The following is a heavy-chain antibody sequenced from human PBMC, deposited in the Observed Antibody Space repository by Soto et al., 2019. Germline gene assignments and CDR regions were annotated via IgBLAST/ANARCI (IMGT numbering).Heavy chain of an antibody. J-gene: IGHJ4*02. CDR3: ARDYRLMVRRAGFDY. V-gene: IGHV3-66*01. Sequence: EVQLVESGGGLVQPGGSLRLSCAASGLSVSGNYMSWVRQAPGKGLEWVSVIYSGGTTYYADSVKGRFIISRDISKNTLYLHMNSLRVEDTAVYYCARDYRLMVRRAGFDYWAQGTLVTVSS. D-gene: IGHD3-10*01. CDR2: IYSGGTT. CDR1: GLSVSGNY.